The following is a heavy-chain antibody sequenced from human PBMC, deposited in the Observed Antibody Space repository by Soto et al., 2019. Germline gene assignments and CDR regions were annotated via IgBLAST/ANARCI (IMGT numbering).Heavy chain of an antibody. CDR1: GFTFSDYY. CDR3: VRVPTPFPAALDI. D-gene: IGHD2-15*01. CDR2: IRNEANSYTA. J-gene: IGHJ3*02. V-gene: IGHV3-72*01. Sequence: EVQLVESGGGLVQPGKSLRLSCAASGFTFSDYYMDWVRQAPGKGLDWVGRIRNEANSYTAEYAASVKGRFTMSRDDLRNSLYLQLNSLKIEDPAVYYCVRVPTPFPAALDIWGQGTMVTVSS.